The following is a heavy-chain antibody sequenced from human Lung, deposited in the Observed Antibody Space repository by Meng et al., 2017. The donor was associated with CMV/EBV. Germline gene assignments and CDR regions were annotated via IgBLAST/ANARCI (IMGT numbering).Heavy chain of an antibody. V-gene: IGHV1-2*02. CDR1: GYTLTGYY. Sequence: KASGYTLTGYYMHWVRQAPGQGLEWMGWINPNSGGTNYAQKFQGSVTMTRDTSISTAYMELSRLRSDDTAVYYCARDHPDYGGNAGYWGQGTLVTVSS. CDR3: ARDHPDYGGNAGY. CDR2: INPNSGGT. D-gene: IGHD4-23*01. J-gene: IGHJ4*02.